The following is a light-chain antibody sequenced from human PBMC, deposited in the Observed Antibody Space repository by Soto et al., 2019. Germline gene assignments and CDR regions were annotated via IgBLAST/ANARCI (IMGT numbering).Light chain of an antibody. J-gene: IGLJ3*02. CDR2: FDR. Sequence: SYELTQPPSVSVAPGEPASISCRGDNIGGKSVHWSQHKPGQAPVLVIYFDRDRPSGIPERLSGSNSGNTATLTISRVEAGDEADYYCHVWDSLTDDWVFGGGTKLTVL. V-gene: IGLV3-21*04. CDR1: NIGGKS. CDR3: HVWDSLTDDWV.